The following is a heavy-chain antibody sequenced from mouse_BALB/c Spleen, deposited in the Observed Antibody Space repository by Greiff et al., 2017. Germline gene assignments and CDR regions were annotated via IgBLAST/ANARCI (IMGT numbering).Heavy chain of an antibody. V-gene: IGHV3-6*02. CDR1: GYSITSGYY. J-gene: IGHJ3*01. CDR2: ISYDGSN. D-gene: IGHD2-4*01. CDR3: ARIYEYDWFAY. Sequence: ESGPGLVKPSQSLSLTCSVTGYSITSGYYWNWIRQFPGNKLEWMGYISYDGSNNYNPSLKNRISITRDTSKNQFFLKLNSVTTEDTATYYCARIYEYDWFAYWGQGTLVTVSA.